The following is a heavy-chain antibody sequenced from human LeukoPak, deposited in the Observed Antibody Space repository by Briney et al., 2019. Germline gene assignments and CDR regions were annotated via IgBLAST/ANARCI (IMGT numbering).Heavy chain of an antibody. V-gene: IGHV3-21*01. CDR1: GFTFSGYS. D-gene: IGHD6-6*01. CDR2: ISSSSSYI. J-gene: IGHJ4*02. CDR3: AREGTSSSPIY. Sequence: GGSLRLSCAASGFTFSGYSMNWVRQAPGRGLEWVSSISSSSSYIYHADSVKGRFTISRDNAKNSLYLQMNSLRAEDTAVYYCAREGTSSSPIYWGQGTLVTVSS.